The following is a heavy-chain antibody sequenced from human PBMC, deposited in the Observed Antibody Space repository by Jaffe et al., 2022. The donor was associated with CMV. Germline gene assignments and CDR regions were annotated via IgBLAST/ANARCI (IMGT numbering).Heavy chain of an antibody. V-gene: IGHV5-51*01. J-gene: IGHJ6*03. CDR3: ARRNEAAAGLYYYYYMDV. D-gene: IGHD6-13*01. Sequence: EVQLVQSGAEVKKPGESLKISCKGSGYSFTSYWIGWVRQMPGKGLEWMGIIYPGDSDTRYSPSFQGQVTISADKSISTAYLQWSSLKASDTAMYYCARRNEAAAGLYYYYYMDVWGKGTTVTVSS. CDR2: IYPGDSDT. CDR1: GYSFTSYW.